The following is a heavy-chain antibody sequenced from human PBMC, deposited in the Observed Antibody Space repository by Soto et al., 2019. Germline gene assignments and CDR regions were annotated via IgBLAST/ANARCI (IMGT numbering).Heavy chain of an antibody. CDR1: GNTFTYVY. Sequence: SVKVSCKGSGNTFTYVYLHWVRQAPGQALEWMGWITPFNGNTKYAQKFQDRVTSTGDTSLNTAYMELSSLRSDDTAMFYCASGRYDASGYFDYWGQGTLVTVSS. J-gene: IGHJ4*02. CDR3: ASGRYDASGYFDY. D-gene: IGHD3-22*01. V-gene: IGHV1-45*02. CDR2: ITPFNGNT.